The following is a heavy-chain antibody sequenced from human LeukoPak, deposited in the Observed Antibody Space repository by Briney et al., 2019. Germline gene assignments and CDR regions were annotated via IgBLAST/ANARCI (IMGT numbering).Heavy chain of an antibody. CDR1: GGSISSYY. J-gene: IGHJ2*01. Sequence: SETLSLTCTVSGGSISSYYWSWIRQPPGKGLEWIGYIYYSGSTNYNPSLKSRVTISVDTSKNQFSLKLSSVTAADTAVYYCARDTRDRSVRYFDLWGRGTLVTVSS. V-gene: IGHV4-59*01. D-gene: IGHD1-26*01. CDR3: ARDTRDRSVRYFDL. CDR2: IYYSGST.